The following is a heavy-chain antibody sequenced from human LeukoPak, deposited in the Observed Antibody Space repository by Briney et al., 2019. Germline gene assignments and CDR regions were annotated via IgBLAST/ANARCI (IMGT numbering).Heavy chain of an antibody. CDR1: GYSISSGYY. CDR2: IYHTGST. CDR3: ATKYCGGDCYVAY. Sequence: SETLSLTCTVSGYSISSGYYWGWIRQPPGKGLEWIGSIYHTGSTYYNPSLKSRVTISVDTSKNHFSLKLSSVTAADTAVYYCATKYCGGDCYVAYWGQGTLVTVSS. J-gene: IGHJ4*02. D-gene: IGHD2-21*02. V-gene: IGHV4-38-2*02.